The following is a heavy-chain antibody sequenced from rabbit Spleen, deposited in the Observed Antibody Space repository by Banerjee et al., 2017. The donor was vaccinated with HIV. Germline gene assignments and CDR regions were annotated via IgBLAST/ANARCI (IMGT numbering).Heavy chain of an antibody. CDR2: IWTGDGTT. CDR3: ARDDPNIGDYGYTDLQL. V-gene: IGHV1S45*01. Sequence: QEQLVESGGGLVQPEGSLTLTCTASGFSFSSSYWICWVRQAPGKGLEWIGCIWTGDGTTYYATWAKGRFTISKTSSTTVTLQMTSLPAADTATYFCARDDPNIGDYGYTDLQLWGPGTLVTVS. D-gene: IGHD6-1*01. J-gene: IGHJ4*01. CDR1: GFSFSSSYW.